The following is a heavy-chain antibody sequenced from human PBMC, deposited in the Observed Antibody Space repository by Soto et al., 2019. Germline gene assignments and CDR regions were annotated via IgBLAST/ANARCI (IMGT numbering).Heavy chain of an antibody. D-gene: IGHD3-10*01. V-gene: IGHV3-48*01. CDR3: AKEAYASGSYYNDY. Sequence: GGSLRLSCAASGFAFSAYSMNWVRQTSGKGLEWVSIISSTSGTISYADSVKGRFTTSRDNAKNSLYLQMNSLRAEDTAVYYCAKEAYASGSYYNDYWGQGTLVTVSS. CDR1: GFAFSAYS. J-gene: IGHJ4*02. CDR2: ISSTSGTI.